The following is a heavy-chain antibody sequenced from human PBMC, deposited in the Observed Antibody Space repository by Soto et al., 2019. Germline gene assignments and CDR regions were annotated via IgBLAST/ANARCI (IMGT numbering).Heavy chain of an antibody. Sequence: EVQLVESGGGLVQPGGSLRLSCAASGFTFGTYWMHWVRQAPGKGLVWVSRINSDGTGTTYADSVKGRFTISRDNAKNTVYLQMNSLGADDTAVYYCALAVAGTVFDYWGQGTQVTVCS. J-gene: IGHJ4*02. V-gene: IGHV3-74*01. CDR2: INSDGTGT. CDR3: ALAVAGTVFDY. CDR1: GFTFGTYW. D-gene: IGHD6-19*01.